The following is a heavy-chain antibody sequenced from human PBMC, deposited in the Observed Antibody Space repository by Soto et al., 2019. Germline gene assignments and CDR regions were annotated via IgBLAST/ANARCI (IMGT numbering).Heavy chain of an antibody. CDR3: ARVSNARRILLPYFDF. V-gene: IGHV3-30-3*01. Sequence: QVQLVESGGGVVQPGTSLRLSCAASGFTFNIYSLHWVRQAPGKGLEWVAVISYDGSGQHYADSVKGRFIISRDDSKNTVCLQMNSLRPEDTAVYYCARVSNARRILLPYFDFWGQGTLVPVSS. CDR2: ISYDGSGQ. D-gene: IGHD3-10*01. J-gene: IGHJ4*02. CDR1: GFTFNIYS.